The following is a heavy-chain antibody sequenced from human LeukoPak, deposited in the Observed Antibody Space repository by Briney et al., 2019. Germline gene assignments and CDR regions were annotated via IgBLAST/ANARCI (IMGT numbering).Heavy chain of an antibody. CDR2: IYYSGST. Sequence: PSETLSLTCTVSGGSISSSSYYWGWIRQPPGKGLEWIGSIYYSGSTYYNPSLKSRVTISVDTSKNQFSLKLSSVTAADTAVYYCARAMTLDPYMDVWGKGTTVTISS. CDR1: GGSISSSSYY. J-gene: IGHJ6*03. CDR3: ARAMTLDPYMDV. V-gene: IGHV4-39*01.